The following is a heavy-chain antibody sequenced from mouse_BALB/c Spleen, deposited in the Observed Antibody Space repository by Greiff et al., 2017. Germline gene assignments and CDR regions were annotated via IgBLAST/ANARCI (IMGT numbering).Heavy chain of an antibody. CDR3: ARHLGGAMDY. CDR2: ISSGGGST. Sequence: EVMLVESGGGLVKPGGSLKLSCAASGFAFSSYDMSWVRQTPEKRLEWVAYISSGGGSTYYPDTVKGRFTISRDNAKNTLYLQMSSLKSEDTAMYYCARHLGGAMDYWGQGTSVTVSS. D-gene: IGHD4-1*01. CDR1: GFAFSSYD. J-gene: IGHJ4*01. V-gene: IGHV5-12-1*01.